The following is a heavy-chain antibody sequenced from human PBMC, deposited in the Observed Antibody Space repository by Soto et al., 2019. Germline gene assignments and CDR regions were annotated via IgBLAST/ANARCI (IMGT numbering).Heavy chain of an antibody. Sequence: EVQLVESGGGLVQPGGSLRLSCAASGFTFSNYNMNWVRQAPGKGLEWVSFTSTSGSTIFYADSVKGRFTISRDNAKNSMYLQMNSLRDEDTAVYYCARVGNFDWFSLDYWAQGALVIVSS. CDR2: TSTSGSTI. J-gene: IGHJ4*02. D-gene: IGHD3-9*01. CDR1: GFTFSNYN. CDR3: ARVGNFDWFSLDY. V-gene: IGHV3-48*02.